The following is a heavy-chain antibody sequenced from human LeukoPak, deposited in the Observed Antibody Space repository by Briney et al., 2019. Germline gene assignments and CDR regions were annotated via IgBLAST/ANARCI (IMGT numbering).Heavy chain of an antibody. CDR1: GFTFSYYG. Sequence: GGSLRLSCAASGFTFSYYGMHWVRQAPGKGLEWVAVISYDGSNKYYADSVKGRFTISRDNSKSTLYLQMNSLRAEDTAVYYCAKPPSYYGSGNELYDNWGQGTLVTVSS. J-gene: IGHJ4*02. V-gene: IGHV3-30*18. CDR3: AKPPSYYGSGNELYDN. CDR2: ISYDGSNK. D-gene: IGHD3-10*01.